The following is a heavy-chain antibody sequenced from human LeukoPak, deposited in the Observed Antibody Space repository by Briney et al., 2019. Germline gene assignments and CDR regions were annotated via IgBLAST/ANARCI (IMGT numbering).Heavy chain of an antibody. V-gene: IGHV4-30-4*01. CDR1: GGSISSGDYY. Sequence: SQTLSLTCTVSGGSISSGDYYWSWIRQPPGKGLEWIGYIYYSGSTYYNPSRKSRVTISVDTSKNQFSLKLSSVTAADTAVYYCARGNYGDYGEYFQHWGQGTLVTVSS. D-gene: IGHD4-17*01. J-gene: IGHJ1*01. CDR3: ARGNYGDYGEYFQH. CDR2: IYYSGST.